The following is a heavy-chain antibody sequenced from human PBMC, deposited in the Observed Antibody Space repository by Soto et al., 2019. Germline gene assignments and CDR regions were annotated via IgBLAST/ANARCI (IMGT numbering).Heavy chain of an antibody. CDR2: IYPGDSDT. J-gene: IGHJ4*02. Sequence: WESLKISCKGSGYSFTSYWIGWVRQMPGKGLEWMGIIYPGDSDTRYSPSFQGQVTISADKSISTAYLQWSSLKASDTAMYYCARLRYCSGGSCYSVDYWGQGTLVTVSS. CDR1: GYSFTSYW. CDR3: ARLRYCSGGSCYSVDY. V-gene: IGHV5-51*01. D-gene: IGHD2-15*01.